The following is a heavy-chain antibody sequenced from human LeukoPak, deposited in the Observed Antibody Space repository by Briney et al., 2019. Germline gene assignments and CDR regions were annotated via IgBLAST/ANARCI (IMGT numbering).Heavy chain of an antibody. CDR3: ARDRVVVVPAADGYYYYGMDV. CDR1: GFTFSSYS. J-gene: IGHJ6*02. CDR2: ISSSSSYI. D-gene: IGHD2-2*01. V-gene: IGHV3-21*01. Sequence: PGGSLRLPCAASGFTFSSYSMNWVRQAPGKGLEWVSSISSSSSYIYYADSVKGRFTISRDNAKNSLYLQMNSLRAEDTAVYYCARDRVVVVPAADGYYYYGMDVWGQGTTVTVSS.